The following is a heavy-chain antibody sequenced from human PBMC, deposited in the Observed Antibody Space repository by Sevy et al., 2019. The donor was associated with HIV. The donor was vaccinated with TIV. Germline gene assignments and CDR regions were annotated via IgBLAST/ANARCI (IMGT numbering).Heavy chain of an antibody. CDR3: ARDFKGSGNYYRKYYFDY. J-gene: IGHJ4*02. D-gene: IGHD3-10*01. Sequence: GGSLRLSCAASGFTFSDYSMSWIRQAPGKGLEWDSYIRSSNTIYYADSLKGRFTISRDNAKNSLYLQMNSLRAEDTAVYYCARDFKGSGNYYRKYYFDYWGQGTLVTVSS. V-gene: IGHV3-11*01. CDR1: GFTFSDYS. CDR2: IRSSNTI.